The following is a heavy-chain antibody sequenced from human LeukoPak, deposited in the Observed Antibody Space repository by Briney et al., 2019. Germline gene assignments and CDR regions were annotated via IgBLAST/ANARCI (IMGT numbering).Heavy chain of an antibody. D-gene: IGHD5-12*01. CDR2: INHSGST. V-gene: IGHV4-34*01. CDR3: ARGGGATRIDY. J-gene: IGHJ4*02. CDR1: GGSFSGYY. Sequence: PSETLSLTCAVYGGSFSGYYWTWIRQPPGRGLEWIGEINHSGSTNYNPSLKSRVTISVDTSKNQFSLKLTSVTAADTAVYYCARGGGATRIDYWGQGTLVTVSS.